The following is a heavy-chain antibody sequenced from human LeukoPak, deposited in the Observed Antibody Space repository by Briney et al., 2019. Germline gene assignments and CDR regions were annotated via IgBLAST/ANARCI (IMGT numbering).Heavy chain of an antibody. Sequence: ASVKVSCKASGYTFTGYYMHWVRQALGQGLEWMGWINPNSGGTNHAQKFQGRVTMTRDTSISTAYMELSRLRSDDTAVYYCARFQLVGEPFDYWGQGTLVTVSS. D-gene: IGHD6-6*01. CDR3: ARFQLVGEPFDY. CDR2: INPNSGGT. V-gene: IGHV1-2*02. J-gene: IGHJ4*02. CDR1: GYTFTGYY.